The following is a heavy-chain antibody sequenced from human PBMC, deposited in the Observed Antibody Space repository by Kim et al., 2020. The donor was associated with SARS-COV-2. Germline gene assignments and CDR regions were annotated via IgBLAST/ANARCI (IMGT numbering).Heavy chain of an antibody. CDR2: ISYEGSKK. D-gene: IGHD3-16*01. CDR3: AKHKSFFMSTIGGESVGMDV. CDR1: GFNFNNFG. J-gene: IGHJ6*02. V-gene: IGHV3-30*02. Sequence: GGSLRLSCAASGFNFNNFGMHWVRQAPGKLLEWVARISYEGSKKYYADSLKGRFPITRHSSKNTLYLQMNRQRPGDTAVYFCAKHKSFFMSTIGGESVGMDVWGQGTTVTVSS.